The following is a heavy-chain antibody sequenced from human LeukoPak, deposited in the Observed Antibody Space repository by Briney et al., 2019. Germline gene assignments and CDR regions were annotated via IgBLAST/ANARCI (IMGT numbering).Heavy chain of an antibody. CDR3: ARIRDFGASYHYFYMDV. J-gene: IGHJ6*03. Sequence: GGSLRLSCAASGFTFSSCSMNWVRQAPGKGLEWVSAISSDSSYIYYADSVRGRFTISRDNAKNSLYLQMSSLRAEDTAVYYCARIRDFGASYHYFYMDVWGEGTTVTVSS. D-gene: IGHD4-17*01. CDR2: ISSDSSYI. CDR1: GFTFSSCS. V-gene: IGHV3-21*01.